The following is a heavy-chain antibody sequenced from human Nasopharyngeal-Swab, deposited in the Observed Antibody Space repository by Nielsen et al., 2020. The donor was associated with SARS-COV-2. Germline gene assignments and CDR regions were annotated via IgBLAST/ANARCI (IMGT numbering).Heavy chain of an antibody. Sequence: SETLSLTCDVYGGSFSGYYWSWIRQPPGKGLEWIGEINHSGSTNYNPSLKSRVTISVDTSKNQFSLKLSSVTAADTAAYYCARGSRRYMAPGYWGQGTLVTVSS. J-gene: IGHJ4*02. CDR2: INHSGST. CDR1: GGSFSGYY. D-gene: IGHD5-12*01. V-gene: IGHV4-34*01. CDR3: ARGSRRYMAPGY.